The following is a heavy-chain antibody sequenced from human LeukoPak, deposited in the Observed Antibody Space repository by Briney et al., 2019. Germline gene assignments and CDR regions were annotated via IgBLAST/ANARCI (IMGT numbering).Heavy chain of an antibody. CDR3: ARYPDIVVVPAATRIGFDP. Sequence: SETLSLTCTVSGGSISSGAYFWSWIRQPAGKGLEWIGYIYYSGSTNYNPSLKSRVTISVDTSKNQFSLKLSSVTAADTAVYYCARYPDIVVVPAATRIGFDPWGQGTLVTVSS. D-gene: IGHD2-2*01. V-gene: IGHV4-61*10. J-gene: IGHJ5*02. CDR1: GGSISSGAYF. CDR2: IYYSGST.